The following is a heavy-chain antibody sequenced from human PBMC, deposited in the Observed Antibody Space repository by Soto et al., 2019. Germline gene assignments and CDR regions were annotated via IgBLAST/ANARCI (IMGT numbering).Heavy chain of an antibody. J-gene: IGHJ4*02. V-gene: IGHV1-3*01. Sequence: QVQLVQSGAEVKKPGASVKVSCKASGYTFTSYAMHWVRQAPGQRLEWMGWINAGNGNTKDSQKFQGRVTITRDTSAISAYMELSSLRSEDTAVYYCARDRDGDSTKWMDYWGQGTLVTVSS. CDR3: ARDRDGDSTKWMDY. D-gene: IGHD4-17*01. CDR2: INAGNGNT. CDR1: GYTFTSYA.